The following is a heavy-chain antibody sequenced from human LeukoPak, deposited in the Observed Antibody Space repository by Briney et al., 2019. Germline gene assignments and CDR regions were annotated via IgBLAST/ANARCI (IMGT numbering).Heavy chain of an antibody. CDR2: ISAYNGNT. J-gene: IGHJ6*02. V-gene: IGHV1-18*01. D-gene: IGHD3-10*01. CDR3: VRVLSPNLWFGELLYGGEYYGMDV. Sequence: ASVKVSCKASGYTFTSYGISWVRQAPGQGLEWMGWISAYNGNTNYAQKLQGRVTMTTDTSTSTAYMELRSLRSDDTAVYYCVRVLSPNLWFGELLYGGEYYGMDVWGQGTTVTVSS. CDR1: GYTFTSYG.